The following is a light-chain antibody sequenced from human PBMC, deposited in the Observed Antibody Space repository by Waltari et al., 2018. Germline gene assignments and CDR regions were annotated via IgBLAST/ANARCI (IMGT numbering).Light chain of an antibody. V-gene: IGKV3-20*01. Sequence: EIVLTQSPGTLSLSPWERASLSCRASQIISTSYLAWYQQKPGQAPRLLIYDASRRATGIPDRFSGSGSGTDFTLTISRLEPEDFAVYYCQKYGSTPRPFGGGTKVEIK. J-gene: IGKJ4*01. CDR2: DAS. CDR1: QIISTSY. CDR3: QKYGSTPRP.